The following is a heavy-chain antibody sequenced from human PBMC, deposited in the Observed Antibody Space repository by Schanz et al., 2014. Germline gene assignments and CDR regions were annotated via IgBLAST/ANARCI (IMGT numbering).Heavy chain of an antibody. CDR1: GFTFSAYA. J-gene: IGHJ4*02. D-gene: IGHD3-10*01. CDR2: ISASGGTT. V-gene: IGHV3-23*01. Sequence: EVQLLESGGGLVQPGGSLRLSCAASGFTFSAYAMTWVRQIPGKGLEWVSAISASGGTTYYADSGKGRFTISRDNSKNTLYLQMSSLTTEDTAVYVCVKDYRGQGTLGTVSS. CDR3: VKDY.